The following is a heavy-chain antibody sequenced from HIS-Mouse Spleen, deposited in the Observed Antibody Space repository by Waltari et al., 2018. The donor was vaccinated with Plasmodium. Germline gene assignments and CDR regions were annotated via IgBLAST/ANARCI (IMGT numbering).Heavy chain of an antibody. Sequence: QVQLVQSGAEVKKPGASVKVSCKASGYTFTSYGISWVRQAPGQGLEWMGWINPNSGGTNFEQKVQGRVTRTRETSIRPAYVGRGRLRSDDTAVYYCARVLGYKAAAGTFVEYFQHWGQGTLVTVSS. J-gene: IGHJ1*01. V-gene: IGHV1-2*02. CDR3: ARVLGYKAAAGTFVEYFQH. CDR1: GYTFTSYG. D-gene: IGHD6-13*01. CDR2: INPNSGGT.